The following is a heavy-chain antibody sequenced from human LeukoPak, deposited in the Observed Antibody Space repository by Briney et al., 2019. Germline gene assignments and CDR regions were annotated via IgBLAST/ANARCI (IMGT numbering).Heavy chain of an antibody. CDR1: GFTFSSYA. CDR2: ISGSGGST. CDR3: AKEGFCSGADCYGAFDY. D-gene: IGHD2-2*01. V-gene: IGHV3-23*01. Sequence: GGSLRLSCAASGFTFSSYAMSWVRQAPGKGLEWVSAISGSGGSTYYADSVKGRLTISRDNSKNTLFLQMNSLRAEDTAVYYCAKEGFCSGADCYGAFDYWGQGTLVTVSS. J-gene: IGHJ4*02.